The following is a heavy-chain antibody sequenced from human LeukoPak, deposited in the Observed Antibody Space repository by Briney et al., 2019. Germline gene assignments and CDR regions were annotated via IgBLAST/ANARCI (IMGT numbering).Heavy chain of an antibody. Sequence: GGSLGLTCAASGFTFSSYSMNWVRQAPGKGLEWVSYISSSSSTIYYADSVKGRFTISRDNAKNSLYLQMNSLRAEDTAVYYCARVRTFDYWGQGTLVTVSS. CDR1: GFTFSSYS. V-gene: IGHV3-48*01. J-gene: IGHJ4*02. CDR3: ARVRTFDY. CDR2: ISSSSSTI.